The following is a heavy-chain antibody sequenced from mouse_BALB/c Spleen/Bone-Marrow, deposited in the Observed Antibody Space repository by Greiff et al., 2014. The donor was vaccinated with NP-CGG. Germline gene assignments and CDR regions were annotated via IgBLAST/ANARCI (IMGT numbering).Heavy chain of an antibody. D-gene: IGHD6-1*01. CDR3: TRDKATPYYAMDY. CDR2: IYPGSGST. CDR1: GHTFTNYW. J-gene: IGHJ4*01. Sequence: LQQSGSELVRPGGSVKLTCKASGHTFTNYWVRWVKQRPGQGLEWIGNIYPGSGSTNYDEKFKRKATLTVDTSSTTAYMQLSSLTTEDSAVYYCTRDKATPYYAMDYWGQGTSVTVSS. V-gene: IGHV1S22*01.